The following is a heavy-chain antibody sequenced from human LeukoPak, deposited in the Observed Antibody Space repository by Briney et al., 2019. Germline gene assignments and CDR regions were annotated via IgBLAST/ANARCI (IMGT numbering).Heavy chain of an antibody. V-gene: IGHV3-23*01. Sequence: GGSLRLSCAASGFTFSSYAMSWVRQAPGKGLEWVSTISGSGGSTYYADSVKGRFTIFRDNSKNTLDLQMNSLRAEDTAVYYCAKGYSSSSARRYYFDYWGQGTLVTVSS. D-gene: IGHD6-6*01. CDR2: ISGSGGST. CDR1: GFTFSSYA. J-gene: IGHJ4*02. CDR3: AKGYSSSSARRYYFDY.